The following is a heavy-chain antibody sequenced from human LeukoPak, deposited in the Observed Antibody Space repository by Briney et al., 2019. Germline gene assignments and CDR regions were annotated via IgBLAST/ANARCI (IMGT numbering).Heavy chain of an antibody. Sequence: SETLSLTCTVSGGFISSYYWSWIRQPPGKGLEWIGYIYYSGSTNYNPSLKSRVTISVDTSKNQFSLKLNSVTAADTAVYYCARTQSQSGSYRYYFGYWGQGTLVTVSS. V-gene: IGHV4-59*01. CDR2: IYYSGST. J-gene: IGHJ4*02. D-gene: IGHD1-26*01. CDR3: ARTQSQSGSYRYYFGY. CDR1: GGFISSYY.